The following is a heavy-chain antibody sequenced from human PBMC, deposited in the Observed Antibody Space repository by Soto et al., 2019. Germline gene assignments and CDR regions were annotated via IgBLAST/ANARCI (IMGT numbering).Heavy chain of an antibody. D-gene: IGHD4-17*01. CDR2: IIPLFGTT. V-gene: IGHV1-69*01. CDR1: EGTVSNYA. Sequence: QVQLVQSGAEVKMPGSSVKVSCKASEGTVSNYAITWVRQAPGQGLEWMGGIIPLFGTTNYAQKFQGRVTITADESTSTAYMELISLTSEDTAVYYCARDHSIYGDYAVKGLRDWGQGVLVTVSS. J-gene: IGHJ4*02. CDR3: ARDHSIYGDYAVKGLRD.